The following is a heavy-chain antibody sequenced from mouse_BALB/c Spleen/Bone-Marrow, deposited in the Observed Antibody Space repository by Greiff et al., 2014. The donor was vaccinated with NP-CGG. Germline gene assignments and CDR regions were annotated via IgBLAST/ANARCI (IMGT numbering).Heavy chain of an antibody. D-gene: IGHD2-1*01. J-gene: IGHJ4*01. V-gene: IGHV5-15*02. CDR1: GFTFSDYG. CDR3: ARETTRGAMDY. Sequence: EVQLVESGGALVQPGGSRKLSCAASGFTFSDYGMAWVRQAPGKGPEWVAFISNLAYSIYYTDTVTGRFTISRENAKNTLYLEMSSLRSEDTAMYYCARETTRGAMDYWGQETSVTVSS. CDR2: ISNLAYSI.